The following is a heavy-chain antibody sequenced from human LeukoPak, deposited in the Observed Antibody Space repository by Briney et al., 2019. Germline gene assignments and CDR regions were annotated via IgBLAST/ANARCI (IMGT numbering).Heavy chain of an antibody. CDR2: IGSAGDT. V-gene: IGHV3-13*01. Sequence: GGSLRLSCAAPGFTFGSHDMHWVRQATGKGLEWVSAIGSAGDTYYPGSVKGRFTISRENAKNSLYLQMNSLRAGDTAVYYCARGALVATSDGAFDIWGQGTMVTVSS. CDR3: ARGALVATSDGAFDI. J-gene: IGHJ3*02. D-gene: IGHD5-12*01. CDR1: GFTFGSHD.